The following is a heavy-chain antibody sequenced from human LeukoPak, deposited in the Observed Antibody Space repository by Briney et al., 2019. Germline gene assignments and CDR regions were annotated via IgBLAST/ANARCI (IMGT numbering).Heavy chain of an antibody. D-gene: IGHD3-16*01. CDR1: GGTFSSYA. CDR3: ARGGLWDAFDI. J-gene: IGHJ3*02. V-gene: IGHV1-69*04. CDR2: IIPILGIA. Sequence: GASVKVSCKASGGTFSSYAISWVRQAPGQGLEWMGRIIPILGIANYAQKFQGRVTITADKSTSTAYMELSSLRSEDTAVYYCARGGLWDAFDIWGQGTMVTVSS.